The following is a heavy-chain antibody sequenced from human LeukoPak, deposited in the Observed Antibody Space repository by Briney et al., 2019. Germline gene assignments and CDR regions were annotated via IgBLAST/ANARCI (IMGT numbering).Heavy chain of an antibody. CDR3: TKDLAVADY. CDR1: GFTFSNYA. D-gene: IGHD6-19*01. CDR2: IRDSGGST. V-gene: IGHV3-23*01. Sequence: PGGSLRLSCAASGFTFSNYAMSWVRQAPGKGLEWVSSIRDSGGSTYYADSVKGRFTISRDNSKNTLFLQMDSLRAEDTATYYCTKDLAVADYGGQGTLVTVSS. J-gene: IGHJ4*02.